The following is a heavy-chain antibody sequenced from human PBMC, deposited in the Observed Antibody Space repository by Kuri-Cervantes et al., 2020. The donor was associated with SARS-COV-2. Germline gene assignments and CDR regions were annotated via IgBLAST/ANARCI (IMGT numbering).Heavy chain of an antibody. CDR3: ASDNGLY. J-gene: IGHJ4*02. CDR1: GGSISSYY. V-gene: IGHV4-59*01. CDR2: IYYSGST. Sequence: ETLSLTCAVYGGSISSYYWSWIRQPPGKGLGWIGYIYYSGSTNYNPSLKSRVTISVDTSKNQFSLKLSSVTAADTAVYYCASDNGLYWGQGTLVTVSS.